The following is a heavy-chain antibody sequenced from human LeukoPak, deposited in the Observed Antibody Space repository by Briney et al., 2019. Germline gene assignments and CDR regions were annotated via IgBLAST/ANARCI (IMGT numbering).Heavy chain of an antibody. Sequence: GGSLRLSCAASGFTFMNYAMNWVRQAPGKGLDWVSAISQVGDYIYYAESVKGRFTISRDNSKNKVYLQMNGLRAEDTGVYYCVKVKEVRRAPYDYWGQGTPVTVSS. CDR1: GFTFMNYA. CDR2: ISQVGDYI. V-gene: IGHV3-23*01. J-gene: IGHJ4*02. CDR3: VKVKEVRRAPYDY.